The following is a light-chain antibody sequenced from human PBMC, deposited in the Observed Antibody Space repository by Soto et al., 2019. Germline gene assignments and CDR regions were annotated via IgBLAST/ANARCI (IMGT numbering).Light chain of an antibody. CDR1: SSDVGGYNY. Sequence: QSVLTQPASVSGSPGQSITISCTGTSSDVGGYNYVSWYQQHPGKVPKLMIYEVSNRPSGVSNRFSASKSGNTASLTISGLQAEDEADYYCSSFTSSSTWVFGGGTKLTV. CDR2: EVS. CDR3: SSFTSSSTWV. V-gene: IGLV2-14*01. J-gene: IGLJ3*02.